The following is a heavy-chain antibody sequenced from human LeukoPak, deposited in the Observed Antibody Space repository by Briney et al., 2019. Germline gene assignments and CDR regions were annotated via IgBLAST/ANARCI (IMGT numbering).Heavy chain of an antibody. V-gene: IGHV1-18*01. CDR2: ISAYNGNT. J-gene: IGHJ6*02. CDR1: GYTFTSYG. D-gene: IGHD6-19*01. CDR3: AGALPLAVAGNYYYGMDV. Sequence: ASVKVSCKASGYTFTSYGISWVRQAPGQGLEWMGWISAYNGNTNYAQKLQGRVTMTTDTSTSTAYMELRSLRSGDTAVYYCAGALPLAVAGNYYYGMDVWGQGTTVTVSS.